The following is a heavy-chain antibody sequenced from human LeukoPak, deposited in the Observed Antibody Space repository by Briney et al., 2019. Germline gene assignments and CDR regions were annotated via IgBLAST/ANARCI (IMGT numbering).Heavy chain of an antibody. CDR1: GGSISSYY. J-gene: IGHJ4*02. Sequence: SETLSLTCTVSGGSISSYYWTWIRQPPGKGLEWIGYIYYSGSTNYNPSLKSRVTISVDTSKNQFSLKLSSVTAADTAVYYCARQGRGYGGNSDYWGQGTLVTVSS. D-gene: IGHD4-23*01. V-gene: IGHV4-59*08. CDR3: ARQGRGYGGNSDY. CDR2: IYYSGST.